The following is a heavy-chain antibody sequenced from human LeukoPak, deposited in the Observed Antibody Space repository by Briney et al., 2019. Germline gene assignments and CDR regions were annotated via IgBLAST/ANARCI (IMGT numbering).Heavy chain of an antibody. J-gene: IGHJ4*02. Sequence: PGGSLRLSCAASGFTFSTYAMSWVRQAPGKGLEGVSSIRGSDRNTYYADSVKGRFAISRDNSKNTLYLQMNSLRVEDTAVYYYAKDVFGDYGGLDYWGQGTLVTVSS. CDR1: GFTFSTYA. D-gene: IGHD4-23*01. CDR2: IRGSDRNT. CDR3: AKDVFGDYGGLDY. V-gene: IGHV3-23*01.